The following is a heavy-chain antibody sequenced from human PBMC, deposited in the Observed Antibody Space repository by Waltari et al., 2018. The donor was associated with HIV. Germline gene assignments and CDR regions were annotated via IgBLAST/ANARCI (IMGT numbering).Heavy chain of an antibody. CDR1: GFTFADYA. D-gene: IGHD6-6*01. J-gene: IGHJ5*02. CDR3: AKGDGYSSSSDYSWFDP. V-gene: IGHV3-9*01. CDR2: ISCNSGSI. Sequence: EVQLVESGGGLVQPGRSLRLSCAASGFTFADYAMHWVRQAQGKVLEWGSGISCNSGSIGYADSGKGRFTISRDNANNSLYLQMNNLRTEDTALYYCAKGDGYSSSSDYSWFDPWGQGTLVTVSS.